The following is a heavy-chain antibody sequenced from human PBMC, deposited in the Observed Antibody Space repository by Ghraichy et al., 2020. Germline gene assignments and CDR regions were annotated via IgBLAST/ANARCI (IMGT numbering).Heavy chain of an antibody. Sequence: GGSLRLSCAASGFTFSSYWMHWVRQAPGKGLVWVSRINSDGSSTSYADSVKGRFTISRDNAKNTLYLQMNSLRAEDTAVYYCARETYGSGSYIGALAFDIWGQGTMVTVSS. V-gene: IGHV3-74*01. CDR3: ARETYGSGSYIGALAFDI. D-gene: IGHD3-10*01. J-gene: IGHJ3*02. CDR2: INSDGSST. CDR1: GFTFSSYW.